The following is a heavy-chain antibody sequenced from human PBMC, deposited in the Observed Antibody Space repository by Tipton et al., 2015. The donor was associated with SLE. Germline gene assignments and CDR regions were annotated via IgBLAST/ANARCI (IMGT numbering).Heavy chain of an antibody. CDR2: IYHSGTT. V-gene: IGHV4-39*07. D-gene: IGHD2-21*02. CDR1: GGSISSSGHY. CDR3: ARDLWTGDFGRFDP. Sequence: TLSLTCTVSGGSISSSGHYWGWIRQPPGKGLEWIGTIYHSGTTYYNPSLKSRVTMSVDTSKNRFSLNLSSVTAADTAVYYCARDLWTGDFGRFDPWGQGTLVTVSS. J-gene: IGHJ5*02.